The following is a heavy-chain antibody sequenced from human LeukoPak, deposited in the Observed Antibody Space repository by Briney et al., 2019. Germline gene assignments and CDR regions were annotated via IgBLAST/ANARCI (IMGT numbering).Heavy chain of an antibody. Sequence: SETLSLTCTVSGGSISSYYWSWIRQPPGKGLEWIGYIYYSGSTNYNPSLKSRVTMSVDTSKNQFSLKLSSVTAADTAVYYCARVGYDFWSGSLGADNFDYWGQGTLVTVSS. J-gene: IGHJ4*02. CDR2: IYYSGST. CDR3: ARVGYDFWSGSLGADNFDY. V-gene: IGHV4-59*12. CDR1: GGSISSYY. D-gene: IGHD3-3*01.